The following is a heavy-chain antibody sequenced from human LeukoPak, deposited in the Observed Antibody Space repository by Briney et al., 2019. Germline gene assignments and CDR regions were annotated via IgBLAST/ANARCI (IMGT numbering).Heavy chain of an antibody. J-gene: IGHJ5*02. CDR1: GGSISSYY. V-gene: IGHV4-59*01. Sequence: SETLSLTCTVSGGSISSYYWSWIRQPPGKGLEWIGYTYYSGSTNYNPSLKSRVTISVDTSKNQFSLKLSSVTAADTAVYYCARIAVAGTDWFDPWGQGTLVTVSS. CDR2: TYYSGST. D-gene: IGHD6-19*01. CDR3: ARIAVAGTDWFDP.